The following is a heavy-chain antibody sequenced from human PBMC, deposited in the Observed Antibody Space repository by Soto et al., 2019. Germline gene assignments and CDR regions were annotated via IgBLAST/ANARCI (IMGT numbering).Heavy chain of an antibody. D-gene: IGHD6-19*01. J-gene: IGHJ1*01. CDR3: ARMYSSGWYAAEYFQH. CDR2: ISSSSSYI. V-gene: IGHV3-21*01. CDR1: GFTFSSYS. Sequence: EVQLVESGGGLVKPGGSLRLSCAASGFTFSSYSMNWVRQAPGKGLEWVSSISSSSSYIYYADSVKGRFTISRDNAKNSLYLQMNSLRAEDTAVYYCARMYSSGWYAAEYFQHWGQGTLVTVSS.